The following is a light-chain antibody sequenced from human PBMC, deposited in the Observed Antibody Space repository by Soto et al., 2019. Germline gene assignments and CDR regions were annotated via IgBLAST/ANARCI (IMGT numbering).Light chain of an antibody. CDR3: QYYGSSHSNT. J-gene: IGKJ5*01. CDR2: GAS. V-gene: IGKV3-20*01. Sequence: DIVMTQPPLSLPVTPGEPASISCRASQSVTSRYLAWYQQKPGQAPRLLIFGASIRDTGTPDRFSGSGSGTDFTLTISRLEPEDFAVYYCQYYGSSHSNTFGQGTRLEIK. CDR1: QSVTSRY.